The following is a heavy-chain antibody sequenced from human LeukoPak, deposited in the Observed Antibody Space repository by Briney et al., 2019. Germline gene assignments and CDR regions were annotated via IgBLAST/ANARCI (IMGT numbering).Heavy chain of an antibody. CDR2: ISGSGGST. CDR3: AKEPDTAMVSYYGMDV. J-gene: IGHJ6*02. CDR1: GFTFSSYA. V-gene: IGHV3-23*01. Sequence: PGGSLRLSCAASGFTFSSYAMTWVRQAPGKGLEWVSAISGSGGSTYYADSVKGRFTISRDNSKNTLYLQMNSLTAEDTAVYYCAKEPDTAMVSYYGMDVWGQGTTVTVSS. D-gene: IGHD5-18*01.